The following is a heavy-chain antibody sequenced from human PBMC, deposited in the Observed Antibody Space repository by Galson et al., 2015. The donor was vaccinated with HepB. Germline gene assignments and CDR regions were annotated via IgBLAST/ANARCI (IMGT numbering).Heavy chain of an antibody. V-gene: IGHV3-7*03. Sequence: SLRLSCAASGFTFSNAWMSWVRQAPGKGLEWVANIKQDGSEKYYVDSVKGRFTISRDNAKNSLYLQMNSLRAEDTAVYYCARDRRVVINYYYGMDVWGQGTTVTVSS. CDR3: ARDRRVVINYYYGMDV. J-gene: IGHJ6*02. D-gene: IGHD3-3*01. CDR2: IKQDGSEK. CDR1: GFTFSNAW.